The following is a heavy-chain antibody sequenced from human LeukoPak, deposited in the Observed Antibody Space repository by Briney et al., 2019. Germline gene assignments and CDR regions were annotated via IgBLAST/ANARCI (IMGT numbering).Heavy chain of an antibody. J-gene: IGHJ6*03. V-gene: IGHV1-18*01. CDR2: ISAYNGNT. CDR3: ASYSSGYYYIDV. Sequence: ASVTVSCKASGYTFTSYGISWVRQAPGQGLEWMGWISAYNGNTNYAQKLQGRVTMTTDTSTSTAYMELRSLRSDDTAVYYCASYSSGYYYIDVWGKETTVTVSS. CDR1: GYTFTSYG. D-gene: IGHD6-19*01.